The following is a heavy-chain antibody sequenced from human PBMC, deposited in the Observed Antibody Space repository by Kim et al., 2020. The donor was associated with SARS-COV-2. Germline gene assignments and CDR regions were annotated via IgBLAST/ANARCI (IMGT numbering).Heavy chain of an antibody. J-gene: IGHJ3*02. CDR3: ARDGAFDI. Sequence: SGTTNSTPSLKSRLSISIDRPKNQFSLKLNSATAADTAVYYCARDGAFDIWGQGTMVTVSS. V-gene: IGHV4-59*01. CDR2: SGTT.